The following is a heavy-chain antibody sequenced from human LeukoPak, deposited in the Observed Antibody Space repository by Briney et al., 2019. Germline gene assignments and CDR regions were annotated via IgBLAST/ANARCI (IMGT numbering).Heavy chain of an antibody. CDR3: ARDLIAVAGQY. CDR2: ISSSSSYI. D-gene: IGHD6-19*01. Sequence: GGSLRLSCAASGFTFSSYSMNWVRQAPGKGLEWVSSISSSSSYIYYADSVKGRFTISRDNAKNPLYLQMNSLRAEDTAVYYCARDLIAVAGQYWGQGTLVTVSS. J-gene: IGHJ4*02. CDR1: GFTFSSYS. V-gene: IGHV3-21*01.